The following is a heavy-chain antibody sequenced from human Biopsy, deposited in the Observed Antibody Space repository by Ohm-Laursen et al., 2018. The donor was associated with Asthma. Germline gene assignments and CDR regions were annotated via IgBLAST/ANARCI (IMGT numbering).Heavy chain of an antibody. CDR2: IMTVFGTT. V-gene: IGHV1-69*01. D-gene: IGHD6-19*01. Sequence: SAKVSCKAPGGTFSNFAISWVRQAPGQGLEWLGGIMTVFGTTKYAQKFQGRVTITADESTSTAYMEVTSLRSEDTAIYYCARCQVGYSSGWSLLLKKIYYSGMDVWGQGTAVTVSS. J-gene: IGHJ6*02. CDR1: GGTFSNFA. CDR3: ARCQVGYSSGWSLLLKKIYYSGMDV.